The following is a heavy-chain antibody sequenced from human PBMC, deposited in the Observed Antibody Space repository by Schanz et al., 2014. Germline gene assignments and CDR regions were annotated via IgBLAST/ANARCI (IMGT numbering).Heavy chain of an antibody. V-gene: IGHV3-74*01. CDR1: GFTFSSYW. J-gene: IGHJ4*02. CDR2: INTDGSGT. D-gene: IGHD2-2*01. Sequence: EVQLVESGGGLVQPGGSLRLSCAASGFTFSSYWMHWVRQAPGKGLVWVSRINTDGSGTDYAQSVKGRFTISRDNAKNTLYLQMNSLRDDDTAVYYCAKEKGDCSSTSCSYYFDYWGQGTLVTVSS. CDR3: AKEKGDCSSTSCSYYFDY.